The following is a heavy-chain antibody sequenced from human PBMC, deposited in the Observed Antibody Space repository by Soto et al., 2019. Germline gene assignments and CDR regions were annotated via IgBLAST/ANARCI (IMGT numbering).Heavy chain of an antibody. J-gene: IGHJ6*02. V-gene: IGHV4-59*08. CDR3: ARLAPLILAGSFYYHALDV. CDR1: GASIRSYY. D-gene: IGHD6-19*01. Sequence: SETLSLTCTVSGASIRSYYWSWIRQPPGKGLEWIGYIHHSGSTNYSPSLKSRVSISIDTSENQFSLKLTSVTAADTAVYYCARLAPLILAGSFYYHALDVWAQGTTVT. CDR2: IHHSGST.